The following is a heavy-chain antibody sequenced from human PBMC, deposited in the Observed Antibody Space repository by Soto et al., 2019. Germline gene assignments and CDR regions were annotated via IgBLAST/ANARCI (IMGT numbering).Heavy chain of an antibody. CDR1: GFTFTSSV. V-gene: IGHV1-58*01. Sequence: SVKVSCKASGFTFTSSVVQCVRQARGQRLEWIGWIVVGSGNTNYAQKFQERVTITRDMSTSTAYMELSSLRSEATAVYYCAAAKGGATEYYYYYYGMDVWGQGTTATV. D-gene: IGHD1-26*01. J-gene: IGHJ6*02. CDR3: AAAKGGATEYYYYYYGMDV. CDR2: IVVGSGNT.